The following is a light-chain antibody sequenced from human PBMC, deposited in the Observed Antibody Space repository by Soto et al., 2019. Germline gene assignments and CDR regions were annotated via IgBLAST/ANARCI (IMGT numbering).Light chain of an antibody. V-gene: IGKV3-11*01. J-gene: IGKJ5*01. CDR1: QSVSSY. CDR2: DAS. Sequence: EIVLTQSPATLSLSPGESATLPCRAIQSVSSYLAWYQQKPGQAPRLLIYDASNRAPGIPARFSGSGSATDFTLTINNLEPEDFAVYYCQQRSNWPPSITFGQGTRLAI. CDR3: QQRSNWPPSIT.